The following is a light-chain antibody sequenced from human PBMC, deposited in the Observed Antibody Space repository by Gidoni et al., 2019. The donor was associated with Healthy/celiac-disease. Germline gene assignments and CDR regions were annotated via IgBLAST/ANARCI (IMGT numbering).Light chain of an antibody. CDR1: SSNIGAGYD. J-gene: IGLJ2*01. CDR3: QSYDSSLSGFVV. CDR2: GNS. V-gene: IGLV1-40*01. Sequence: QSVLTQPPSVSVAPGQRVTIACTGRSSNIGAGYDVHWYQQLPGTAPKLLIYGNSNRHAGVPDRCSGSKSGTSASLDITGRQAEEEADDYCQSYDSSLSGFVVFGGGTKLTVL.